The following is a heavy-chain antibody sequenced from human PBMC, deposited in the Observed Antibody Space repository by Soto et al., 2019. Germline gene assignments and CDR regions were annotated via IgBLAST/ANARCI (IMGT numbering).Heavy chain of an antibody. D-gene: IGHD2-2*01. V-gene: IGHV1-18*03. CDR1: GYIFINYG. Sequence: ASVKVSCKASGYIFINYGITWVRQAPGQGLEWMGWISGYNGNTKYADKLQGRVTMTTDTSTTTAYMELRSLRSDDMAVYYCARDEVPAANWLDRWGQGTLVTVPS. J-gene: IGHJ5*02. CDR3: ARDEVPAANWLDR. CDR2: ISGYNGNT.